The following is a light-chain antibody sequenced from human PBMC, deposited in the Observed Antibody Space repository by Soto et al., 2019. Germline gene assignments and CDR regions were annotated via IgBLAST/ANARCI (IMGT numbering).Light chain of an antibody. CDR1: QSVSSY. J-gene: IGKJ5*01. V-gene: IGKV3-11*01. CDR3: QQRSNRPPIT. CDR2: DAS. Sequence: EIVLTQSPATLSLSQGERATFSCRASQSVSSYLAWYQQKLGQAPRLLIYDASNRATGVPARFSASGVGTAFTLTISSREHEDSAVYYCQQRSNRPPITFGQGTRLEIK.